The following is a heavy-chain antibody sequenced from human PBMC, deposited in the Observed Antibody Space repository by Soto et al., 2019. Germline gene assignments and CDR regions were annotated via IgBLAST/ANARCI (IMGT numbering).Heavy chain of an antibody. D-gene: IGHD2-2*01. CDR1: GGSISSGGYY. Sequence: SETLSLTCTVSGGSISSGGYYWCWIRQHPGKGLEWIGYIYYSGSTYYNPSLKSRVTISVDTSKNQFSLKLSSVTAADTAVYYCARSGHGIVLVPAARGYYYYGMDVWGQGTKVTVSS. CDR2: IYYSGST. J-gene: IGHJ6*02. V-gene: IGHV4-31*03. CDR3: ARSGHGIVLVPAARGYYYYGMDV.